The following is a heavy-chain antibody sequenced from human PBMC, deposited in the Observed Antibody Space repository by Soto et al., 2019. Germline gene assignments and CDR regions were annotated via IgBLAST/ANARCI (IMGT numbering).Heavy chain of an antibody. CDR3: ARELVDYYHGMGV. D-gene: IGHD2-8*02. Sequence: GASVKVSWTACGDAFTSYAMHLVRQAPGQRLEGXGXNXXXNXNXXXSXXXQGRVTITRDTSASTAYMELSSLRSEDTAVYYCARELVDYYHGMGVCGQGTTVTVSS. J-gene: IGHJ6*02. V-gene: IGHV1-3*01. CDR1: GDAFTSYA. CDR2: NXXXNXNX.